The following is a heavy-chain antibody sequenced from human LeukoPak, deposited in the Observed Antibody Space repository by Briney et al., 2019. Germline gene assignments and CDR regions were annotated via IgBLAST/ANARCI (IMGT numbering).Heavy chain of an antibody. CDR3: ARDHYSRNDY. D-gene: IGHD6-13*01. V-gene: IGHV3-48*02. Sequence: GGSLKLSCAASGFTFSTYNMNWVRQAPGKGLEWVSYISSSSSPTYYADSVKGRFTISRDNAKNSLYLQMNSLRDEDTAVYYCARDHYSRNDYWGQGALVTVSS. J-gene: IGHJ4*02. CDR2: ISSSSSPT. CDR1: GFTFSTYN.